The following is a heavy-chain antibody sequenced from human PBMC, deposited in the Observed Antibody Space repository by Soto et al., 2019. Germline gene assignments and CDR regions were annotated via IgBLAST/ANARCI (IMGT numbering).Heavy chain of an antibody. D-gene: IGHD3-22*01. J-gene: IGHJ4*02. Sequence: SETLSLTCAVYGGSFSGYYWSWIRQPPGKGLEWIGEINHSGSNHYNPSLKSRVTISVDTAKNQFSLKRSSVTAADTAVYYCARVPGHCSSTSCLGGYYYDSSGYYHPYYFDYWGQGTLVTVSS. CDR2: INHSGSN. V-gene: IGHV4-34*01. CDR1: GGSFSGYY. CDR3: ARVPGHCSSTSCLGGYYYDSSGYYHPYYFDY.